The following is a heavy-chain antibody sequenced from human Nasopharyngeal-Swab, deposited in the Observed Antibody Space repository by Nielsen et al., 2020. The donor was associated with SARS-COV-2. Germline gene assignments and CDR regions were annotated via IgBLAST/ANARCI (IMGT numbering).Heavy chain of an antibody. CDR1: GFTFSSFG. CDR2: ISYDGSIQ. J-gene: IGHJ3*02. CDR3: ARGAVAGPNAFDI. Sequence: LSLTCAASGFTFSSFGMHWVRQAPGKGLEWVAFISYDGSIQYYADSVKDRFTISRDNSKNTLYLQMNSLRPEDTAVYYCARGAVAGPNAFDIGGQGTMVIVSS. V-gene: IGHV3-30*03. D-gene: IGHD6-19*01.